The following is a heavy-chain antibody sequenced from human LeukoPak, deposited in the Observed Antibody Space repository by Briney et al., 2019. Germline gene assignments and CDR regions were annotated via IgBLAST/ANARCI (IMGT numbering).Heavy chain of an antibody. Sequence: HRASVKVSCKASGYTFTTYDINWVRPATGQGLEWMGWMNPNSGNTGYAQKFQGRVTMTRNTSISTAYMELSSLRSEDTAVYYCARGTAGAYYYYHYMDVWGKGTTVTISS. CDR1: GYTFTTYD. V-gene: IGHV1-8*01. CDR3: ARGTAGAYYYYHYMDV. J-gene: IGHJ6*03. CDR2: MNPNSGNT.